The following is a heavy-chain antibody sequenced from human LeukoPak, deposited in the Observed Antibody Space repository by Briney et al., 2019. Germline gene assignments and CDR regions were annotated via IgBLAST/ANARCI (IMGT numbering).Heavy chain of an antibody. CDR2: IYWDDDK. J-gene: IGHJ4*02. Sequence: SGPTLVNPTQTLTLTCTFSGFSLRSSGVGVGWIRQPPGKALEWLALIYWDDDKRYSPSLKSRLTNTKDTSKNQVVLTMTNMGPVDTASYYCAYSRLWSDPPGYFAYWGQGTLVTVSS. D-gene: IGHD3-10*01. CDR1: GFSLRSSGVG. CDR3: AYSRLWSDPPGYFAY. V-gene: IGHV2-5*02.